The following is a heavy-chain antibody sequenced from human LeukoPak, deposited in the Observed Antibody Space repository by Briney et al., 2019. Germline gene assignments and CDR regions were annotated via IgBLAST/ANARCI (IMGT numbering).Heavy chain of an antibody. V-gene: IGHV1-69*13. D-gene: IGHD1-14*01. Sequence: ASVQVSCKASGGTFSSYAISWVRQAPGQGLEWMGGIIPIFGTANYAQKFQGRVTITADESTSTAYMELSCLRSEDTAVYYCARVTTSRYYYGMDVWGQGTTATVSS. CDR1: GGTFSSYA. CDR3: ARVTTSRYYYGMDV. J-gene: IGHJ6*02. CDR2: IIPIFGTA.